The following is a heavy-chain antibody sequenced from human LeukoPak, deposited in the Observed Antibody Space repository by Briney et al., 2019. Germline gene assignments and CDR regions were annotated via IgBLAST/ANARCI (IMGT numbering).Heavy chain of an antibody. D-gene: IGHD6-19*01. V-gene: IGHV1-18*01. CDR1: GYTFTSYG. CDR3: ARDVRAVAGTWVENDY. CDR2: ISAYNGNT. J-gene: IGHJ4*02. Sequence: GASVKVSCKASGYTFTSYGISRVRQAPGQGLEWMGWISAYNGNTNYAQKLQGRVTMTTDTSTSTAYMELRSLRSDDTAVYYCARDVRAVAGTWVENDYWGQGTLVTVSS.